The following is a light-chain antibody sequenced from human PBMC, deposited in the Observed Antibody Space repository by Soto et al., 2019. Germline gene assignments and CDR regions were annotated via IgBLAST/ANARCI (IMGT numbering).Light chain of an antibody. Sequence: QSALTQPASVSGSPGQSITISCTGTSSDVVYYNYVCWYQQHPGKAPKLMIFDVSIRPSGVSNRFSGSKSGNTASLTISGLQAEDEADYYCSSYRRGSTYVFGSGTKLTVL. CDR3: SSYRRGSTYV. CDR1: SSDVVYYNY. V-gene: IGLV2-14*03. CDR2: DVS. J-gene: IGLJ1*01.